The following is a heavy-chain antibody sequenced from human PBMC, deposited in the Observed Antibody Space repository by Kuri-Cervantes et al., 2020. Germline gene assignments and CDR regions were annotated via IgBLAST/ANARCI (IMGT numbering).Heavy chain of an antibody. J-gene: IGHJ3*01. CDR2: IYYSGGT. CDR1: GFTISDYY. V-gene: IGHV4-59*01. D-gene: IGHD3-10*01. Sequence: GSLRLSCAASGFTISDYYLSWIRQPPGKGLEWIGYIYYSGGTNYNPSLKSRVTMSVDTSKNQFSLNLNSVTAADTAVYYCARDNYGSLDFWGQGTMVTVSS. CDR3: ARDNYGSLDF.